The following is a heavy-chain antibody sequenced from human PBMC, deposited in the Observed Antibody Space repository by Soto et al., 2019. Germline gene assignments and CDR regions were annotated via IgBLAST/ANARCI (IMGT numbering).Heavy chain of an antibody. J-gene: IGHJ6*02. CDR3: ARGLGSTTYYYYGMDV. Sequence: QVQLVQSGAEVKKPGASVKVSCKASGYTFTSYDINWVRQATGQGLEWMGWMNPNSGNTGYAQKFQGRVTMTRTTSISTAYMELSSLRSEDTAVYYCARGLGSTTYYYYGMDVWGQGTTVTVSS. CDR1: GYTFTSYD. V-gene: IGHV1-8*01. D-gene: IGHD1-1*01. CDR2: MNPNSGNT.